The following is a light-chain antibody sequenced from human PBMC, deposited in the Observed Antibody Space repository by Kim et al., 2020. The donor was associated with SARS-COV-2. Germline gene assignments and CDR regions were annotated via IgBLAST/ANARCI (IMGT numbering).Light chain of an antibody. CDR3: CSYAGSYSWV. J-gene: IGLJ3*02. V-gene: IGLV2-11*01. Sequence: GQSGTISCTGTISDVGGYNYVSWYQQHPGKAPKLMIYDVTKRPSGVPDRFAGSKSGNTASLTISGLQAEDEADYYCCSYAGSYSWVFGGGTKLTVL. CDR1: ISDVGGYNY. CDR2: DVT.